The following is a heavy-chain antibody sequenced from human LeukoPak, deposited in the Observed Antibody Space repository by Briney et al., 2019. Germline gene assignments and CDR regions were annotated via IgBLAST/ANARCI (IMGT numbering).Heavy chain of an antibody. CDR3: ASDAGHAFYF. V-gene: IGHV3-74*01. Sequence: GGSLRLSCAASGFTFSTSWMHWVRQTPGKGLVWVSRIYSDGSSKNYADSVKGRFTISRDNAKNTLYLQMNSLRAEDTAVYSCASDAGHAFYFWGQGTMVTVSS. CDR1: GFTFSTSW. J-gene: IGHJ3*01. CDR2: IYSDGSSK.